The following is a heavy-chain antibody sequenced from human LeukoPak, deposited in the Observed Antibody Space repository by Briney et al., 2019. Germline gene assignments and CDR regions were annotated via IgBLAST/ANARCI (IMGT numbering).Heavy chain of an antibody. CDR2: IIPIFATA. CDR3: ARGGWQNYYYYSMDV. CDR1: GGTFSSYG. V-gene: IGHV1-69*06. Sequence: GASVKVSCKASGGTFSSYGISWVRQAPGQGLQWMGGIIPIFATANYAQKFQGRVTITADKSTTTAYMELSSLSSEDTAVYYCARGGWQNYYYYSMDVWGKGTTVTVSS. D-gene: IGHD6-19*01. J-gene: IGHJ6*03.